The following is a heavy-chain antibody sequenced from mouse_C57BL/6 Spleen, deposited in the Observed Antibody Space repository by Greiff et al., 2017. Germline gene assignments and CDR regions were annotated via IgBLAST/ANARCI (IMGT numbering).Heavy chain of an antibody. Sequence: EVHLVESGGGLVQPGGSMKLSCVASGFTFSNYWMNWVRQSPEKGLEWVAQIRLKSDNYATHYAESVKGRFTISRDDSKSSVYLQMNNLRAEDTGIYYCTVDDYAYYWGQGTTLTVSS. CDR1: GFTFSNYW. D-gene: IGHD2-4*01. J-gene: IGHJ2*01. V-gene: IGHV6-3*01. CDR2: IRLKSDNYAT. CDR3: TVDDYAYY.